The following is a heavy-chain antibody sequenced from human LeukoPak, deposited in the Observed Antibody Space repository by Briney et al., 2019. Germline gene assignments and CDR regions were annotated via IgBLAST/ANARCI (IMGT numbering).Heavy chain of an antibody. V-gene: IGHV4-31*03. Sequence: SQTLSLTCTVSGGSISSGGYYWSWLRQHPGKGLEWIGYIYYSGSTYYNPSLKSRVTISVDTSKNQFSLKLSSVTAADTAVYYCASSGIAVAAGPGWFDPWGQGTLVTVSS. CDR2: IYYSGST. CDR1: GGSISSGGYY. CDR3: ASSGIAVAAGPGWFDP. J-gene: IGHJ5*02. D-gene: IGHD6-19*01.